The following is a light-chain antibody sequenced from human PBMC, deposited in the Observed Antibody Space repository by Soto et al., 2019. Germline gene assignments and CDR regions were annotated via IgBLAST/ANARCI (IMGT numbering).Light chain of an antibody. CDR1: QGFSSN. J-gene: IGKJ1*01. CDR2: GAS. Sequence: EILMTQSPATLSLSPGERATLSCRASQGFSSNLAWYQQKPGQAPRLLIYGASTRATGIPARFIGSGSGTEFTLTILSLQSEEFEVYDGQQYSDWPRTFGQGTKVEIK. V-gene: IGKV3-15*01. CDR3: QQYSDWPRT.